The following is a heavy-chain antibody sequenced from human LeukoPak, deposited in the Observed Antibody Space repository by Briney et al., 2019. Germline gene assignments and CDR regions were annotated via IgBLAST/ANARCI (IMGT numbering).Heavy chain of an antibody. J-gene: IGHJ4*02. D-gene: IGHD3-22*01. Sequence: PSETLSLTCTVSGDSISSSSYYWGWIRQPPGKGLEWLGSIYYSGSTYYNPSLKSRVTISVDTSKNQFSLKLSSVTAADTAVYYCARDPYYYDSSGYYYWGQGTLVTVSS. CDR1: GDSISSSSYY. CDR2: IYYSGST. CDR3: ARDPYYYDSSGYYY. V-gene: IGHV4-39*07.